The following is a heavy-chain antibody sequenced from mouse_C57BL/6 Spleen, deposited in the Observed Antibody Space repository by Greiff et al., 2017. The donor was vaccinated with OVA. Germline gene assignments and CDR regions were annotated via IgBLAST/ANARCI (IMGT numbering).Heavy chain of an antibody. CDR1: GYTFTDYY. CDR3: ARSMVTTTGDDY. V-gene: IGHV1-26*01. J-gene: IGHJ2*01. CDR2: INPNNGGT. Sequence: EVQLQQSGPELVKPGASVKISCKASGYTFTDYYMNWVKQSHGKSLEWIGDINPNNGGTSYNQKFKGKATLTVDKSSSTAYMELRSLTSEDSAVYYCARSMVTTTGDDYWGQGTTLTVSS. D-gene: IGHD2-2*01.